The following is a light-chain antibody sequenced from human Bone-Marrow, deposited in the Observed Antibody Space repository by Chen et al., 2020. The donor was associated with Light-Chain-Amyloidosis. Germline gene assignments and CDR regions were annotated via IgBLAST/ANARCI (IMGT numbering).Light chain of an antibody. J-gene: IGKJ2*02. CDR1: RSINNN. CDR3: QEYNDWPPGAGT. CDR2: GAS. V-gene: IGKV3-15*01. Sequence: EIVMTQSPATLSVSPGERATLSCRASRSINNNLAWYQKKPGQAPRLLIYGASSRATGVPDRCSGSGSGPAFTLTISSLQSEDSAVYYCQEYNDWPPGAGTFGQGTKVEIK.